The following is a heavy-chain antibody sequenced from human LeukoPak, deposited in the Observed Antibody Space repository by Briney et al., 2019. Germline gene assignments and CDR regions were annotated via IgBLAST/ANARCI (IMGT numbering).Heavy chain of an antibody. CDR3: ARDRGDSSGYAFDS. Sequence: ASVKVSCKASGYTFSTYGISWVRQAPGQGLEWMGWISAYNGDTNYAQKVQGRVTMTTDTSTSTAYMGLRSLRSDDTAVYFCARDRGDSSGYAFDSWGQGTLVTVSS. J-gene: IGHJ4*02. V-gene: IGHV1-18*01. CDR2: ISAYNGDT. D-gene: IGHD3-22*01. CDR1: GYTFSTYG.